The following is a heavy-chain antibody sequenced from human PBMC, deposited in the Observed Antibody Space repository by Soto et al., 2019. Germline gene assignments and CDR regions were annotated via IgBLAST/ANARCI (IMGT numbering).Heavy chain of an antibody. CDR2: ISGSSTTK. CDR1: GFTFSDYS. V-gene: IGHV3-48*01. D-gene: IGHD6-19*01. J-gene: IGHJ4*02. Sequence: EVQLVESGGGLVQPGGSLRLSCAASGFTFSDYSMNWVRQSPGRGLECISYISGSSTTKYYADSVTGRFTISRDKAKKSLFLQMNSLRAEDTAVYYCVSDLIVVVAVVGSLGVFDYWGQGTLVTVSS. CDR3: VSDLIVVVAVVGSLGVFDY.